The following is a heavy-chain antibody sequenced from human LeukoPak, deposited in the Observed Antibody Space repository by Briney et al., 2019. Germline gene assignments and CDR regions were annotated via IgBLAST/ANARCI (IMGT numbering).Heavy chain of an antibody. V-gene: IGHV3-33*06. CDR3: AKDFGGYYYDTSGPDY. CDR1: GFTFSHHA. CDR2: IWYDGAQK. Sequence: PGRSLRLSCETSGFTFSHHAMHWVRQAPGKGLEWVAAIWYDGAQKYYADSLRGRCTISRDNSKSTLYLEMNSLRAEDTAVYYCAKDFGGYYYDTSGPDYWGQGTLLTVAS. D-gene: IGHD3-22*01. J-gene: IGHJ4*02.